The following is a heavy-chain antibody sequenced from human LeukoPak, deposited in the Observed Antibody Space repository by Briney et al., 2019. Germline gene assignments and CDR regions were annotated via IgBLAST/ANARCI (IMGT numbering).Heavy chain of an antibody. J-gene: IGHJ5*02. D-gene: IGHD2-2*01. V-gene: IGHV4-4*07. CDR1: GGSLSSYY. CDR2: IYTSGST. Sequence: SETLSLTCTVSGGSLSSYYWNWIRQPAGKGLEWIGRIYTSGSTNYNPSLKSRVTISVDTSKNQFSLKLSSVTAADTAVYYCASLGHCSSTSCPDIGWFDPWGQGTLVTVSS. CDR3: ASLGHCSSTSCPDIGWFDP.